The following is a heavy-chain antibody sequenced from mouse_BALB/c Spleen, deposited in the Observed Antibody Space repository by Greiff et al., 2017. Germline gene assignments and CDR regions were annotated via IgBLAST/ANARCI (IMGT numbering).Heavy chain of an antibody. CDR1: GYSITSDYA. D-gene: IGHD2-14*01. Sequence: EVHLVESGPGLVKPSQSLSLTCTVTGYSITSDYAWNWIRQFPGNKLEWMGYISYSGSTSYNPSLKSRISITRDTSKNQFFLQLNSVTTEDTATYYCAGYRLYFDVWGAGTTVTVSS. CDR3: AGYRLYFDV. J-gene: IGHJ1*01. V-gene: IGHV3-2*02. CDR2: ISYSGST.